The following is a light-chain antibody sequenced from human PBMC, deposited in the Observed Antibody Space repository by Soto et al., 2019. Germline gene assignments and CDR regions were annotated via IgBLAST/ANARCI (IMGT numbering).Light chain of an antibody. Sequence: EIVMTQSPGTLSVSPGERATLSCRASQSVSSNLAWYQQKPGQAPRLLISDASTRATGIPARFSGSGSGTEFTLTVSSLQSEDFAVYYCQQRSNWPVTFGQGTRLEI. CDR3: QQRSNWPVT. V-gene: IGKV3-15*01. CDR2: DAS. CDR1: QSVSSN. J-gene: IGKJ5*01.